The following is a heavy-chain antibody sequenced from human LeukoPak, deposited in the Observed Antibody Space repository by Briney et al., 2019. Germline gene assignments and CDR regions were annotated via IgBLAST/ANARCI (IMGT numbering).Heavy chain of an antibody. CDR2: ITPNSGGT. D-gene: IGHD2-2*01. CDR3: ARDRVSSRNADYFDF. V-gene: IGHV1-2*02. J-gene: IGHJ4*02. Sequence: ASVKVSCKASGYTFTTYYMHWVRQAPGQGPEWMGWITPNSGGTNYAQKFQGRVTMTRDTSISTAHMELSRLRSDDTAVYYCARDRVSSRNADYFDFWGQGTLVTVSS. CDR1: GYTFTTYY.